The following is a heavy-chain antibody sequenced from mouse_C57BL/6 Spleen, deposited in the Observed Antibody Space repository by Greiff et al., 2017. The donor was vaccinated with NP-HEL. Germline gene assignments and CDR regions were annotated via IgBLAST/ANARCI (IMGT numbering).Heavy chain of an antibody. D-gene: IGHD1-1*01. CDR2: ISSGSSTI. V-gene: IGHV5-17*01. J-gene: IGHJ3*01. CDR1: GFTFSDYG. CDR3: ARMGDYYGSSLFAY. Sequence: EVKLMESGGGLVKPGGSLKLSCAASGFTFSDYGMHWVRQAPEKGLEWVAYISSGSSTIYYADTVKGRFTISRDNAKNTLFLQMTSLRSEDTAMYYCARMGDYYGSSLFAYWGQGTLVTVSA.